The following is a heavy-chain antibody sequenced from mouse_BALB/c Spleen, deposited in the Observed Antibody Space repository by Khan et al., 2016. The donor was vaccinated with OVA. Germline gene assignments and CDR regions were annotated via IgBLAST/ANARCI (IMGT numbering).Heavy chain of an antibody. Sequence: QLEESGPGLVKPSQSLSLTCTVTGYSITSDYAWNWIRQFPGNKLEWMGYISYSGNTNYNPSLKSRISVTQDTSKNQFFLQLNSVTTEDTATYYCARVYGGDFDYWGQGTTLTVSS. CDR1: GYSITSDYA. CDR3: ARVYGGDFDY. D-gene: IGHD2-10*02. V-gene: IGHV3-2*02. CDR2: ISYSGNT. J-gene: IGHJ2*01.